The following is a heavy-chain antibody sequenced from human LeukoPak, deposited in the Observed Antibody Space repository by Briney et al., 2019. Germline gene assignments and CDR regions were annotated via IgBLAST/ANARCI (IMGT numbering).Heavy chain of an antibody. CDR1: GGPLSSYY. V-gene: IGHV4-4*07. D-gene: IGHD2-21*01. Sequence: SETLSLTCTVSGGPLSSYYGSWIRQPAGKALEWIGRIYTSGSTNYNPSLKSRVTMSVDTSKNQFCLKLSSVTAADTAVYYCARGGYCGGDCLLGDDAFDIWGQGTMVTVSS. J-gene: IGHJ3*02. CDR2: IYTSGST. CDR3: ARGGYCGGDCLLGDDAFDI.